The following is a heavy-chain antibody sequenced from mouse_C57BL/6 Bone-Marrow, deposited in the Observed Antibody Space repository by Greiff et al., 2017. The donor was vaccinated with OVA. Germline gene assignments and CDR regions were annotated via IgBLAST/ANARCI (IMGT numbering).Heavy chain of an antibody. J-gene: IGHJ3*01. CDR2: IDPETGGT. CDR1: GYTFTDYE. CDR3: TSNYPAWFAY. V-gene: IGHV1-15*01. Sequence: QVHVKQSGAELVRPGASVTLSCKASGYTFTDYEMHWVKQTPVHGLEWIGAIDPETGGTAYNQKFKGKAILTADKSSSTAYMELRSLTSEDSAVYYCTSNYPAWFAYWGQGTLVTVSS. D-gene: IGHD2-1*01.